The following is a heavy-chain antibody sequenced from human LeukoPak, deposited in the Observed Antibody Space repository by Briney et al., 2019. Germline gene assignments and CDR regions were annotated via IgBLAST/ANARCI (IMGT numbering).Heavy chain of an antibody. CDR1: GGTFSSYA. Sequence: SVKVSCKASGGTFSSYAISWVRQAPGQGLEWMGGIIPIFGTANYAQKFQGRVTITTDESTSTAYMELSSLRSEDAAVYYCARSPNAPYYDSSGYPEDYWGQGTLVTVSS. J-gene: IGHJ4*02. D-gene: IGHD3-22*01. CDR3: ARSPNAPYYDSSGYPEDY. V-gene: IGHV1-69*05. CDR2: IIPIFGTA.